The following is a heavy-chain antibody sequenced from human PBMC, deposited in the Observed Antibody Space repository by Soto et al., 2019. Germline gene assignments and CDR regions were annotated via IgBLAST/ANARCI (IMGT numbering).Heavy chain of an antibody. CDR3: AKDTPVVMFLFDS. D-gene: IGHD2-15*01. CDR1: GFTFFTYA. V-gene: IGHV3-23*01. Sequence: GGSLRLSCTASGFTFFTYAMTWVRQAPGKGLEWVSSITDTGVSTYYADSVKGRFTISRDNSKNTLYLQMNSLRTEDSAVYYCAKDTPVVMFLFDSWGRGTLVTVSS. CDR2: ITDTGVST. J-gene: IGHJ4*02.